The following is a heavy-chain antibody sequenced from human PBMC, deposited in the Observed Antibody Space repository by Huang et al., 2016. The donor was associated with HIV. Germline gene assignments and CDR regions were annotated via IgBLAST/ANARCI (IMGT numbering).Heavy chain of an antibody. CDR3: LKDQVGP. J-gene: IGHJ5*02. CDR1: GFPFSDYG. V-gene: IGHV3-30*02. CDR2: MAYDGTTK. D-gene: IGHD3-10*01. Sequence: QVQLVESGGGVVQPGGSLRLSCATSGFPFSDYGLHWVRQTPGKALEWVAFMAYDGTTKVYADSVEGRFTVSRDNAKSTLYLQMNSLRLEDTSIYYCLKDQVGPWGQGTLVTVSS.